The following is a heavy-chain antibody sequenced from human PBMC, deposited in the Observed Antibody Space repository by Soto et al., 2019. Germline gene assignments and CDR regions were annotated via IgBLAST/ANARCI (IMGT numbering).Heavy chain of an antibody. CDR2: IIPFLGSA. V-gene: IGHV1-69*01. CDR1: GGTFKSYV. D-gene: IGHD3-22*01. J-gene: IGHJ4*02. CDR3: AGTQFDTSGYYPSGLEL. Sequence: QVQLVQSGAEVKKPGSSVKVSCKPSGGTFKSYVLSWVRQAPGQGLEWMGGIIPFLGSADYAQKFQDRVTINADESTSTAYMELSSLRSEDTAVYYCAGTQFDTSGYYPSGLELWGQGTLVTVAS.